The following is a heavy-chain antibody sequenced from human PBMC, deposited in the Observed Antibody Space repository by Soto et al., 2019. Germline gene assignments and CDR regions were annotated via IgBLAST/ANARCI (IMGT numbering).Heavy chain of an antibody. CDR2: ISGSGGST. J-gene: IGHJ6*02. Sequence: GGSLRLSCAASGFTFSRHWMYWVRQVPGKGLEWVSAISGSGGSTYYADSVKGRFTISRDNSKNTLYLQMNSLRAEDTAVYYCAKDPVQLWLRGYYYYGMDVWGQGTTVTVSS. D-gene: IGHD5-18*01. CDR1: GFTFSRHW. CDR3: AKDPVQLWLRGYYYYGMDV. V-gene: IGHV3-23*01.